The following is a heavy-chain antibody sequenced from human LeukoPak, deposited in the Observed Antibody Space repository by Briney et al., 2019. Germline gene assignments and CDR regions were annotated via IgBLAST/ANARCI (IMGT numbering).Heavy chain of an antibody. J-gene: IGHJ4*02. V-gene: IGHV4-34*01. CDR1: GGSFSGYY. Sequence: SETLSLTCAVYGGSFSGYYWSWIRQPPGKGLEWIGEINHSGSTNYNPSLKSRVTISVDTSKNQFSPKLSSVTAADTAVYYCARGRGGGNPGYYFDYWGQGTLVTVSS. CDR3: ARGRGGGNPGYYFDY. CDR2: INHSGST. D-gene: IGHD4-23*01.